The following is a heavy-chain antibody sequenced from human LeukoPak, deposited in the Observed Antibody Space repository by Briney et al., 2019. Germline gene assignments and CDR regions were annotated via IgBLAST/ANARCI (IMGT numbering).Heavy chain of an antibody. D-gene: IGHD3-10*01. Sequence: GGSLRLSCAASGFTFSSYAMSWVRQAPWKGLEWVSAISGSGGSTYYADSVKGRFTISRDNSKNTLYLQMNSLRAEDTTVYYWAKCDALDYYGAGSCKGNDYLVQGTLLTVSS. CDR2: ISGSGGST. V-gene: IGHV3-23*01. CDR3: AKCDALDYYGAGSCKGNDY. CDR1: GFTFSSYA. J-gene: IGHJ4*02.